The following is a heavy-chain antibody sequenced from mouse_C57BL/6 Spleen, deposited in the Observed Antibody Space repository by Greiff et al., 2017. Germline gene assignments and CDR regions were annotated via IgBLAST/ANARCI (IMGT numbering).Heavy chain of an antibody. Sequence: QVQLKESGPGLVAPSQCLSITCTVSGFSFTGYGVDWVRQSPGQGLEWLGVIWGVGSTNYNSALQSRLSISKDNSKCQVFLKMNSLQTDDTAMYYCAITGTFPFAYWGQGTLVTVS. CDR2: IWGVGST. CDR1: GFSFTGYG. D-gene: IGHD4-1*01. V-gene: IGHV2-6*01. CDR3: AITGTFPFAY. J-gene: IGHJ3*01.